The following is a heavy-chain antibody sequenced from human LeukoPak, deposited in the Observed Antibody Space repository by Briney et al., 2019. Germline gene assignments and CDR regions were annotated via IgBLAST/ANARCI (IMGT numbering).Heavy chain of an antibody. Sequence: GGSLRLSCAASGFTFSSYEMNWVRQAPGKGLEWVSYISSSSSIIYHADSVRGRFTISRDNAKNSLYLQMNSLRGEDTAIYYCARVVGGSLHWGQGTLVTVSS. CDR3: ARVVGGSLH. D-gene: IGHD1-26*01. V-gene: IGHV3-48*03. CDR1: GFTFSSYE. CDR2: ISSSSSII. J-gene: IGHJ4*02.